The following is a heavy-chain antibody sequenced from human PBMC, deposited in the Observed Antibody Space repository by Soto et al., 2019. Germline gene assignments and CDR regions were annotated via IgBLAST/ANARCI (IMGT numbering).Heavy chain of an antibody. V-gene: IGHV4-34*01. CDR2: SNHRGST. CDR3: SRRGPTSSCSASPSGVIDF. D-gene: IGHD3-10*02. J-gene: IGHJ4*02. CDR1: GGSFSGYF. Sequence: QVQLQQWGAGLLKPSETLSLTCAVHGGSFSGYFWTWIRQAPGKGLEWLGESNHRGSTNYNPSLTSRVTISVDTSKSQFSLKLNSVTAADKAVYYCSRRGPTSSCSASPSGVIDFWGQGTLVTVSS.